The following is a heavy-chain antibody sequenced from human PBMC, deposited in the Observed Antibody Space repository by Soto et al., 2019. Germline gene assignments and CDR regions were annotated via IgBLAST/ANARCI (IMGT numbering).Heavy chain of an antibody. CDR2: IYSGGST. CDR1: GFTVSSNY. V-gene: IGHV3-53*01. Sequence: QPGGSLRLSCAASGFTVSSNYMSWVRQAPGKWLEWVSVIYSGGSTYYADSVKGRFTISRDNSKNTLYLQMNSLRAEDTAVYYCASQTFYSSCWYRWDYYYGIDIWGQGTTVTVSS. CDR3: ASQTFYSSCWYRWDYYYGIDI. J-gene: IGHJ6*02. D-gene: IGHD6-13*01.